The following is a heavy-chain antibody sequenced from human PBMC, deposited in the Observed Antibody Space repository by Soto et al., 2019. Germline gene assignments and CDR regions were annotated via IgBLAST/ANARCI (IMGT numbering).Heavy chain of an antibody. Sequence: QVQLQESGPGLVKPSQTLSLTCTVSGGSISSGDYYWSWIRQHPGKGLEWIGYIYYSGSTYYNTSLKSRVTISVDTSKNQFSLKLSSVNAADTAVYYCARWWSGSRQGFDPWGQGTLVTVSS. CDR2: IYYSGST. J-gene: IGHJ5*02. V-gene: IGHV4-31*03. CDR3: ARWWSGSRQGFDP. D-gene: IGHD3-3*01. CDR1: GGSISSGDYY.